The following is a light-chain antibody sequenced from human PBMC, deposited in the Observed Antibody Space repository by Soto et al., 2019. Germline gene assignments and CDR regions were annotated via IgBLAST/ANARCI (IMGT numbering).Light chain of an antibody. V-gene: IGKV3-11*01. CDR1: QSVSSY. CDR2: DAS. J-gene: IGKJ5*01. CDR3: QQRSNWPIT. Sequence: EIVLTQSPATLSFSPCERATLSCRASQSVSSYLSWYQQKPVQAPRLLIYDASNRATGIPARFSGSGSGTDFTLTISSLEPEDFAVYYCQQRSNWPITFGQGTRLEIK.